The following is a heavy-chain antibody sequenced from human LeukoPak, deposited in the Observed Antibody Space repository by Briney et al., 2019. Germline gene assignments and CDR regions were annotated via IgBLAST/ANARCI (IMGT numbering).Heavy chain of an antibody. CDR2: MNSDGSST. CDR3: ARDWTIQWLVHGGLDY. Sequence: PGGSLRLSCAASGFTFSSYWMHRVRHAPGKGLVWVSRMNSDGSSTSYADSVKGRFTISRDNAKNTLYLQMNSLRAEDTAVYYCARDWTIQWLVHGGLDYWGQGTLVTVSS. CDR1: GFTFSSYW. D-gene: IGHD6-19*01. J-gene: IGHJ4*02. V-gene: IGHV3-74*01.